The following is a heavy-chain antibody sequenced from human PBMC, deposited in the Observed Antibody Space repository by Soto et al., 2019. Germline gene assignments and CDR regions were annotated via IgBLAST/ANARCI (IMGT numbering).Heavy chain of an antibody. CDR3: ARDELGGAYDFWH. V-gene: IGHV3-66*01. CDR2: ISSAGGT. CDR1: GITVTNCF. J-gene: IGHJ4*02. D-gene: IGHD3-3*01. Sequence: EVQLVESGGGLVQPGGSLRLSCAASGITVTNCFMTWVRQAPGKGLEWVSVISSAGGTYYADSVKCRFTISRDNYRNTLYLHMNTLRAAETAVYYCARDELGGAYDFWHGGQGTLVTVSS.